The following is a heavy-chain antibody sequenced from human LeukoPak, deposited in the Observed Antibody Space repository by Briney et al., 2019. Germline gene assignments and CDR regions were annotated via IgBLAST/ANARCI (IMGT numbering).Heavy chain of an antibody. CDR1: GFTVSSNY. J-gene: IGHJ4*02. Sequence: GGSLRLSRAASGFTVSSNYMSWVRQGPGIGLVWVSRINGDGSRTDYADSVKGRFTISRDNAKNTLDLQMNSLRAEDTAVYYCAREWGNSVLPSDYWGQGTLVTVSS. CDR3: AREWGNSVLPSDY. D-gene: IGHD3-16*01. CDR2: INGDGSRT. V-gene: IGHV3-74*01.